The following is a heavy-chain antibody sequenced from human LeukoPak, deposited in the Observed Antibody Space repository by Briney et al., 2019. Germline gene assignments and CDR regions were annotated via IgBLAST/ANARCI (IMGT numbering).Heavy chain of an antibody. CDR2: IWHDGSNK. D-gene: IGHD3-22*01. CDR1: GFTFSSYG. CDR3: AKVLSYYYDSSGYNYFDY. Sequence: GGSLRLSCAASGFTFSSYGMHWVRQAPGKGLEWVAVIWHDGSNKYYADSVKGRFTISRDNSKNTLYLQMNSLRAEDTAVYYCAKVLSYYYDSSGYNYFDYWGQGTLVTVSS. V-gene: IGHV3-33*06. J-gene: IGHJ4*02.